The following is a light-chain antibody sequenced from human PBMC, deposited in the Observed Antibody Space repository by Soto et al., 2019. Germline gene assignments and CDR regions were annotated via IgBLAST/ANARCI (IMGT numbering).Light chain of an antibody. V-gene: IGLV2-14*02. Sequence: QSVLTQPASVSGSPGQSITISCTGTSSDVGSYNLVSWYQHHPGKAPKIMIYEVSKWPPGVSNRFSGSKSDNTASLTISGLQPEDEADYHCSSYTTSNTRQIVFGTGTKVTVL. CDR2: EVS. CDR1: SSDVGSYNL. CDR3: SSYTTSNTRQIV. J-gene: IGLJ1*01.